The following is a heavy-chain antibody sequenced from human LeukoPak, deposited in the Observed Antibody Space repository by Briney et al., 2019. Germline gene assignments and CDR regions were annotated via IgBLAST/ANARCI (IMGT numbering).Heavy chain of an antibody. CDR1: GLPLSSYS. J-gene: IGHJ4*02. CDR3: VRVKGSYFDY. V-gene: IGHV3-48*01. CDR2: ISSSGSAI. Sequence: PGGSLRLSCAASGLPLSSYSINWVRQAPGKGLEWVSYISSSGSAIYYVDSVKGRFTVSRDNAKNSLFLQMNCPRAEDTAVYYCVRVKGSYFDYWGQGALVTVSS. D-gene: IGHD2-15*01.